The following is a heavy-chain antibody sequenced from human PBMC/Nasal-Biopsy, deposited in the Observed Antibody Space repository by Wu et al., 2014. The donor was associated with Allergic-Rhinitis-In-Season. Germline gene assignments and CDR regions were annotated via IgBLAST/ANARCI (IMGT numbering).Heavy chain of an antibody. CDR1: GGSISSYY. V-gene: IGHV4-59*01. CDR3: ARLWGDWYFDL. J-gene: IGHJ2*01. Sequence: TLSLTCTVSGGSISSYYWSWIRQPPGKGLEWIGYIYYSGSTNYNPSLKSRVTISVDTSKNQFSLKLSSVTAADTAVYYCARLWGDWYFDLWGRGTLVTVSS. D-gene: IGHD3-10*01. CDR2: IYYSGST.